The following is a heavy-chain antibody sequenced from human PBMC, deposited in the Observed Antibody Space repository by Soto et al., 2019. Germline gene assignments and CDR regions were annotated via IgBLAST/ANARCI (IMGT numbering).Heavy chain of an antibody. Sequence: GGSLRLSCAASGFPFNGYGMNLVRPGPGKGLEWVSYINSGSTIIYYADSVEGRFTISRDNAENSLYLQMNSLRDDDTAVYYCARDRGAPRKYYFDSWGQGALVTVSS. CDR1: GFPFNGYG. D-gene: IGHD1-26*01. CDR2: INSGSTII. J-gene: IGHJ4*02. CDR3: ARDRGAPRKYYFDS. V-gene: IGHV3-48*02.